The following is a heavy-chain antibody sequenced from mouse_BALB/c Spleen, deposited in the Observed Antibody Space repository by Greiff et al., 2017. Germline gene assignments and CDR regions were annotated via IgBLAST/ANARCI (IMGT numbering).Heavy chain of an antibody. Sequence: QVQLQQPGAELVRPGASVKLSCKASGYTFTSYWINWVKQRPGQGLEWIGNIYPSDSYTNYNQKFKDKATLTVDKSSSTAYMQLSSPTSEDSAVYYCKRGGTLYYAMDYWGQGTSVTVSS. J-gene: IGHJ4*01. V-gene: IGHV1-69*02. CDR2: IYPSDSYT. CDR3: KRGGTLYYAMDY. CDR1: GYTFTSYW. D-gene: IGHD3-3*01.